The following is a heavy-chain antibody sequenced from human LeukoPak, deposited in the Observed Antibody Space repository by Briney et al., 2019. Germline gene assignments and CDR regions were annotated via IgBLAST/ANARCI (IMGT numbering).Heavy chain of an antibody. CDR2: IYYSGST. V-gene: IGHV4-39*07. Sequence: SETLSLTCTVSGGSISSSSYYWGWIRQPPGKGLEWIGSIYYSGSTYYNPSLKSRVTISVDTSKNQFSLKLSSVTAADTAVYYCARGHQLLTFNYYGMDVWGQGTTVTVSS. D-gene: IGHD2-2*01. J-gene: IGHJ6*02. CDR3: ARGHQLLTFNYYGMDV. CDR1: GGSISSSSYY.